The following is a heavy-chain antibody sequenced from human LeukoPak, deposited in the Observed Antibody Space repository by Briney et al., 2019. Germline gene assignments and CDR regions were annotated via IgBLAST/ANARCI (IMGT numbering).Heavy chain of an antibody. CDR3: AREVPVAGYFDY. Sequence: PSQTLSLTCTVSGGSISSGSYSWSWIRQPAGKGLEWIGRIYTSGNTNYNPSLKSRVTISVDTSKNQFSLKLSSVTAADTAVYYCAREVPVAGYFDYWGQGTLVTVSS. D-gene: IGHD6-19*01. CDR2: IYTSGNT. J-gene: IGHJ4*02. V-gene: IGHV4-61*02. CDR1: GGSISSGSYS.